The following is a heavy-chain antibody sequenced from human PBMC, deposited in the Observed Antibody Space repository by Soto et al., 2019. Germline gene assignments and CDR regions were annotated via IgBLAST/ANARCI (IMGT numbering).Heavy chain of an antibody. CDR2: IWYDGSNK. Sequence: GGSLRLSCAASGFTFSSYGMHWVRQAPGKGLEWVAVIWYDGSNKYYADSVKGRFTISRDNSKNTLYLQMNSLRAEDTAVYYCATDGNAWSSYYCYYYLDVWGKGTTVTVSS. CDR3: ATDGNAWSSYYCYYYLDV. D-gene: IGHD3-3*01. CDR1: GFTFSSYG. V-gene: IGHV3-33*01. J-gene: IGHJ6*03.